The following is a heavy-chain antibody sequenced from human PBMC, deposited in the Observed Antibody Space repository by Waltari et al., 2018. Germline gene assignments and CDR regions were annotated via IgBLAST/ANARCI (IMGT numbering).Heavy chain of an antibody. CDR2: IYHSGST. D-gene: IGHD3-10*01. Sequence: QVQLQESGPGLVKPSETLSLTCTVSGYSISSGYYWGWIRQPPGKGLEWIGSIYHSGSTYYNPSLKSRVTISVDTSKNQFSLKLSSVTAADTAVYYCARDMDWFDPWGQGTLVTVSS. J-gene: IGHJ5*02. CDR3: ARDMDWFDP. V-gene: IGHV4-38-2*02. CDR1: GYSISSGYY.